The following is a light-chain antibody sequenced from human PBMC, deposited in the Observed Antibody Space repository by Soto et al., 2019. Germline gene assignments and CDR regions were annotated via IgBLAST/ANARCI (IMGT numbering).Light chain of an antibody. CDR1: SSDIGAYNY. Sequence: QSALTQPASVSGSPGQSITISCTGTSSDIGAYNYVSWYQQHPGKAPKLMIYEVSNRPSGISNRFSGSKSGNTASLTISGLQADDEADYYCSSYTSTSSYVFGTGTNVTVL. J-gene: IGLJ1*01. V-gene: IGLV2-14*01. CDR3: SSYTSTSSYV. CDR2: EVS.